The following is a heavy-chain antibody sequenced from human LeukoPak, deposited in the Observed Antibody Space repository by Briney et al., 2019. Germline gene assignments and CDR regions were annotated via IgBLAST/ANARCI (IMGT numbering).Heavy chain of an antibody. V-gene: IGHV3-23*01. D-gene: IGHD3-22*01. J-gene: IGHJ5*02. Sequence: GGSLRLSCAASGFTFSSYAMSWVRQAPGKGLEWVSAISGSGGSTYYADSVKGRFTISRDNSKNTLYLQMNSLRAEDTAVYYCAKDQDSSGYYYDWFDPWGQGTLVTVSS. CDR1: GFTFSSYA. CDR3: AKDQDSSGYYYDWFDP. CDR2: ISGSGGST.